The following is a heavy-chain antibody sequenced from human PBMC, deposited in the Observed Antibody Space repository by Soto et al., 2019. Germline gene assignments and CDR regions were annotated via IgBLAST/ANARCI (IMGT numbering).Heavy chain of an antibody. CDR1: GFTFSSYA. CDR2: ISSLGHTT. D-gene: IGHD1-1*01. Sequence: GGSLRLSCAASGFTFSSYAMNWVRQAPGKGLEWVAYISSLGHTTYYADSVKGRFTISRDNAKNLLFLEMNTLRGEDTAVYYCARDTEGYKGMDVWGQGTTVTVSS. CDR3: ARDTEGYKGMDV. J-gene: IGHJ6*02. V-gene: IGHV3-48*03.